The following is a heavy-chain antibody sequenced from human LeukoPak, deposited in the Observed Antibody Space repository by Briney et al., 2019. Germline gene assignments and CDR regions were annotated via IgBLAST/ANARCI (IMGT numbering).Heavy chain of an antibody. J-gene: IGHJ1*01. CDR3: AITNTDGESVEYFQH. V-gene: IGHV1-69*05. CDR1: GGTFSSYA. Sequence: ASVKVSCKASGGTFSSYAISWVRQAPGQGLEWMGRIIPIFGTANYAQKFQGRVTITTDESTSTAYMELSSLRSEDTAVYYCAITNTDGESVEYFQHWGQGTLVTVSS. D-gene: IGHD4-17*01. CDR2: IIPIFGTA.